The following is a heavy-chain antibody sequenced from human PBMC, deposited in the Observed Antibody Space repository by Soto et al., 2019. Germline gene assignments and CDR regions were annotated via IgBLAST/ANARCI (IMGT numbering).Heavy chain of an antibody. Sequence: SETLSLTCTVSGGSFSSFYWSWIRQPPGKGLEWIGYVYYSGTINNNPSLKGRVSISVDTSKNQFSLKLISVPAADTAVYYCATYDSGGKFDFWGQGTLVTVSS. J-gene: IGHJ4*02. CDR1: GGSFSSFY. CDR2: VYYSGTI. CDR3: ATYDSGGKFDF. V-gene: IGHV4-59*01. D-gene: IGHD3-22*01.